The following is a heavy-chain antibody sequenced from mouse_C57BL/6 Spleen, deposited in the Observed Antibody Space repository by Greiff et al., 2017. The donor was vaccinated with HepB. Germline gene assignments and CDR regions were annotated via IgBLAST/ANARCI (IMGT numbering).Heavy chain of an antibody. V-gene: IGHV1-69*01. CDR1: GYTFTSYW. Sequence: QVQLKQPGAELVMPGASVKLSCKASGYTFTSYWMHWVKQRPGQGLEWIGEIDPSDSYTNYNQKFKGKSTLTVDKSSSTAYMQLSSLTSEDSAVYYCARGARRGWYFDVWGTGTTVTVSS. J-gene: IGHJ1*03. D-gene: IGHD2-12*01. CDR2: IDPSDSYT. CDR3: ARGARRGWYFDV.